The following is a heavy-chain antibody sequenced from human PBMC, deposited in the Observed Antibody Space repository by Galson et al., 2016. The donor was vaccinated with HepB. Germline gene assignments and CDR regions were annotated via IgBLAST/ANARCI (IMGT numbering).Heavy chain of an antibody. CDR2: IDTSNGNT. D-gene: IGHD6-6*01. CDR3: ARHYSSTWPAGLIFDS. CDR1: GYTFTSYA. J-gene: IGHJ4*02. Sequence: SVKVSCKASGYTFTSYAISWVRQAPGQALECLGWIDTSNGNTNYAQKSQDRVTLTTATSTSTTYMELRGLISDDTAVYYCARHYSSTWPAGLIFDSWGPGTRVTVSS. V-gene: IGHV1-18*01.